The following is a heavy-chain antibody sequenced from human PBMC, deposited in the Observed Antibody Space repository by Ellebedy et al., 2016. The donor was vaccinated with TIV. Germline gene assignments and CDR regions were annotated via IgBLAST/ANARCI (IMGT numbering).Heavy chain of an antibody. J-gene: IGHJ4*02. Sequence: ASVKVSCKASGGTFSSYAISWVRQAPGQGLEWMGGIIPIFGTANYAQKFQGRVTITADESTSTAYMELSSLRSEDTAVYYCARGSIVATITSRYDYWGQGTLVTVSS. CDR1: GGTFSSYA. D-gene: IGHD5-12*01. V-gene: IGHV1-69*13. CDR2: IIPIFGTA. CDR3: ARGSIVATITSRYDY.